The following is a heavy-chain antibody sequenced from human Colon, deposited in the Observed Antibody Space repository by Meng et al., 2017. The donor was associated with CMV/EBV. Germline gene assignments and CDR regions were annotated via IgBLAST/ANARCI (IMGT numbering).Heavy chain of an antibody. CDR3: ARGQLWLDS. V-gene: IGHV3-7*04. CDR1: GMTLSSYW. J-gene: IGHJ5*01. Sequence: GGSLRLSCAASGMTLSSYWMTWVRQAPGKGLEWVANIKQDGSETSYVDSAKGRFTISRDNAKNSLYLQMNNLRAEDTAVYYCARGQLWLDSWGQGTLVTVSS. D-gene: IGHD3-10*01. CDR2: IKQDGSET.